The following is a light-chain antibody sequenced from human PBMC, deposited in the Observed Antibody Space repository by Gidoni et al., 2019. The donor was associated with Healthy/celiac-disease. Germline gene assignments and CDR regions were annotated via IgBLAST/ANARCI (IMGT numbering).Light chain of an antibody. J-gene: IGLJ2*01. CDR1: SYNIGRNT. CDR2: SNN. CDR3: AAWDDSLNGVV. V-gene: IGLV1-44*01. Sequence: QSVLTQAPSASGTPGQGVTTSCSGSSYNIGRNTVNWYQQLPGTAPKLLIYSNNQRPSGVPNRFSGSKSGTSASLAISGLQSEDEADYYCAAWDDSLNGVVFGGGTKLTVL.